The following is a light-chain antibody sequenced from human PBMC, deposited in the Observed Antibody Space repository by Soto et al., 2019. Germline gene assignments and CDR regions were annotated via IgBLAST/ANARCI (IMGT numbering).Light chain of an antibody. Sequence: EIVLTQSPATLSLSPGERATLSCRASQSVSSYLAWYQQKPGQAPRLLIYDASNRATGVPARFSGGGSGSDFSISISSLAPEDFAVYYCQQRVCWSPLTFGGGTKVEIK. CDR1: QSVSSY. J-gene: IGKJ4*01. V-gene: IGKV3-11*01. CDR2: DAS. CDR3: QQRVCWSPLT.